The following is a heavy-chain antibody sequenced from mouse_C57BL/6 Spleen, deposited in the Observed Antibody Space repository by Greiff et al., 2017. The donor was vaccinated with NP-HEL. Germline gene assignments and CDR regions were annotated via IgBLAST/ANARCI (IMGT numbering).Heavy chain of an antibody. V-gene: IGHV14-4*01. J-gene: IGHJ2*01. CDR1: GFNIKDDY. Sequence: VHVKQSGAELVRPGASVKLSCTASGFNIKDDYMHWVKQRPEQGLEWIGWIDPENGDTEYASKFQGKATITADTSSNTAYLQLSSLTSEDTAVYYCTTFSEFITTGWGQGTTLTVSS. D-gene: IGHD1-1*01. CDR2: IDPENGDT. CDR3: TTFSEFITTG.